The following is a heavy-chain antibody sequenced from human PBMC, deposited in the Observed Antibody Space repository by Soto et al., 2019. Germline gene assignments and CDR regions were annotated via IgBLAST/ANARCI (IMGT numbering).Heavy chain of an antibody. D-gene: IGHD3-3*01. CDR2: IKSKTDGGTT. V-gene: IGHV3-15*01. CDR3: AHRGDFWSGNDAFDI. CDR1: GFTFSNAW. J-gene: IGHJ3*02. Sequence: GGSLRLSCAASGFTFSNAWMSWVRQAPGKGLEWVGRIKSKTDGGTTDYAAPVKGRFTISRDDSKNTLYLQMNSLKTEDTAVYYCAHRGDFWSGNDAFDIWGQGTMVTVSS.